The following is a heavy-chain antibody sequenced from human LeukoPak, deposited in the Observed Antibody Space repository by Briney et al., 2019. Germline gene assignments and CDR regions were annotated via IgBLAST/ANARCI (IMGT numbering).Heavy chain of an antibody. CDR1: GFTFSSYW. Sequence: GGSLRLSCAASGFTFSSYWMSWVRQAPGKGLEWVANIKQDGSEKYYVDSVKGRFTISRDNARNSLYLRMNSLRAEDTAVYYCAKDFVRIAAAGSNYFDPWGQGTLVTVSS. CDR2: IKQDGSEK. CDR3: AKDFVRIAAAGSNYFDP. D-gene: IGHD6-13*01. J-gene: IGHJ5*02. V-gene: IGHV3-7*01.